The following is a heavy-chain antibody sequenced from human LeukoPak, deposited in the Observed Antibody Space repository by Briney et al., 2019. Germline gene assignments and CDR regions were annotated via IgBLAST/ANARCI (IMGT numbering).Heavy chain of an antibody. Sequence: PSETLSLTCAVYGVSFSGYYWSWIRQPPGKGLEWIGEINHSGSTNYNPSLKSRVTISVDTSKNQFSLKLSSVTAADTAVYYCAREWDTAMVTYPRDYWGQGTLVTVSS. CDR2: INHSGST. CDR3: AREWDTAMVTYPRDY. J-gene: IGHJ4*02. CDR1: GVSFSGYY. D-gene: IGHD5-18*01. V-gene: IGHV4-34*01.